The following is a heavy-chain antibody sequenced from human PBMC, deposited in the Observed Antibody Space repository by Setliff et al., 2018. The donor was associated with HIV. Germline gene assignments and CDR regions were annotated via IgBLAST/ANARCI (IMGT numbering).Heavy chain of an antibody. CDR2: INHSGNT. CDR1: GGSFSGNY. D-gene: IGHD3-22*01. J-gene: IGHJ4*02. Sequence: PSETLSLTCAVYGGSFSGNYWSWIRQTPGKGLEWIAEINHSGNTNYNPSLKSRVTISVVASKSHFSLKMTSVTAADTAVYYCARGALSLTMTKLLSFFDCWGQGTQVTSPQ. CDR3: ARGALSLTMTKLLSFFDC. V-gene: IGHV4-34*01.